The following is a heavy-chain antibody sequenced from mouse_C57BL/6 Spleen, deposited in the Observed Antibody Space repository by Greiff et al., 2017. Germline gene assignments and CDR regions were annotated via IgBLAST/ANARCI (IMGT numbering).Heavy chain of an antibody. J-gene: IGHJ2*01. Sequence: EVQLQESGGGLVQPGGSMKLSCVASGFTFSNYWMNWVRQSPEKGLEWVAQIRLKSDNYATHYAESVKGRFTISRDDSKSSVYLQMNNLRAEDTGIYYCTSDYDYDDYFDYWGQGTTLTVSS. CDR3: TSDYDYDDYFDY. V-gene: IGHV6-3*01. CDR1: GFTFSNYW. D-gene: IGHD2-4*01. CDR2: IRLKSDNYAT.